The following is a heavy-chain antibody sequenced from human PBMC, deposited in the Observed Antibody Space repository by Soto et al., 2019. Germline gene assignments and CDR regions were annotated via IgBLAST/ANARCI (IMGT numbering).Heavy chain of an antibody. CDR3: ERSIREPRRFNGMDV. CDR2: IERDDDDK. Sequence: SGPTLVNPPETVTLTCTFSGFSLTSPGMCVIWIRQSPGKALERLALIERDDDDKYDSTSLKTRLTISKDTRKNQVVLKMANMEPADAAGCYGERSIREPRRFNGMDVWGQGTTVNVSS. CDR1: GFSLTSPGMC. V-gene: IGHV2-70*13. J-gene: IGHJ6*02. D-gene: IGHD1-1*01.